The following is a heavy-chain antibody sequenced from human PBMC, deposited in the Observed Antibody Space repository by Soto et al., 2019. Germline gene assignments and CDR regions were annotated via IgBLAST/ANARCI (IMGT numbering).Heavy chain of an antibody. V-gene: IGHV4-61*01. D-gene: IGHD2-15*01. CDR1: GGSVSSGSYY. CDR2: IYYSGST. J-gene: IGHJ6*02. CDR3: ARAPYCSGGSCYSGKVDGSYGYGMDV. Sequence: PSETLSLTCTVSGGSVSSGSYYWSWIRQPPGKGLEWIGYIYYSGSTNYNPSLKSRVTISVDTSKNQFSLKLSSVTAADTAVYYCARAPYCSGGSCYSGKVDGSYGYGMDVWGQGTTVTVSS.